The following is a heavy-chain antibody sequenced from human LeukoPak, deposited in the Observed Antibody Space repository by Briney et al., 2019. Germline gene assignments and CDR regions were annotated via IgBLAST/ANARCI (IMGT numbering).Heavy chain of an antibody. V-gene: IGHV3-23*01. Sequence: GGSLRLSCAASGFTFSDYGMSWVRQAPGKGLEWVSSISSTGGTTYYADSVKGRFTISRDNSKNTLFLQLNSLRAEDTTIYYCAKNGDRGAYCSGGSCYPYYYYSMDVWGKGTTVTISS. CDR1: GFTFSDYG. CDR2: ISSTGGTT. D-gene: IGHD2-15*01. J-gene: IGHJ6*03. CDR3: AKNGDRGAYCSGGSCYPYYYYSMDV.